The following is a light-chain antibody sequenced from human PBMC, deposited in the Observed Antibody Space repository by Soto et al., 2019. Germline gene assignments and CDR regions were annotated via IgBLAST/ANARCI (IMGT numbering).Light chain of an antibody. CDR2: GAS. Sequence: EMVMTQSPATPSVSTGERATLSCRASQSVSSNLAWYQQKPGQAPRLLIYGASTRATGIPARFSGSGSGTEFTLTISSLQSEDFAVYYCQQYNNWPPWTFGQGTKVDI. CDR1: QSVSSN. J-gene: IGKJ1*01. V-gene: IGKV3-15*01. CDR3: QQYNNWPPWT.